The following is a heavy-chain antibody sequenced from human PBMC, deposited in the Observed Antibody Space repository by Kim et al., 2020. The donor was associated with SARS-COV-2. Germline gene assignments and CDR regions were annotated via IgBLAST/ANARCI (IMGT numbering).Heavy chain of an antibody. J-gene: IGHJ4*02. V-gene: IGHV7-4-1*02. CDR3: AREGYSYAKEVDY. Sequence: YAQGFTGRFVFSLDTSVSTAYLQISSLKAEDTAVYYCAREGYSYAKEVDYWGQGTLVTVSS. D-gene: IGHD5-18*01.